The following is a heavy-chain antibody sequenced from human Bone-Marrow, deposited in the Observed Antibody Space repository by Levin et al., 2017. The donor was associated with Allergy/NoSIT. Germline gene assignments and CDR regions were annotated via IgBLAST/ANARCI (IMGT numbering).Heavy chain of an antibody. J-gene: IGHJ4*02. D-gene: IGHD2-2*01. Sequence: GSLRLSCAVSGGSISDSEWWSWVRQPPGEGLEWIGEISHSGRTNYNPSLTSRVTISVDRAKNNFSLNLSSVTAADTAVYYCVRYCFTNGCYGAFDSWGQGALVTVSS. CDR3: VRYCFTNGCYGAFDS. CDR2: ISHSGRT. V-gene: IGHV4-4*02. CDR1: GGSISDSEW.